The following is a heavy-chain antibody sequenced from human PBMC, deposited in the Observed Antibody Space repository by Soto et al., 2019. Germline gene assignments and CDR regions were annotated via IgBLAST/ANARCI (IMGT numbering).Heavy chain of an antibody. J-gene: IGHJ4*02. Sequence: GGSLRLSCAASGFTFSSYAVSWVRQAPGKGLEWVSAISGSATNIYYADSVKGRFTISRDNSKNTLYLQMNSLRAEDTAVYYCAKDVMYSSSWYYFDYWGQGTLVTVSS. CDR1: GFTFSSYA. D-gene: IGHD6-13*01. V-gene: IGHV3-23*01. CDR3: AKDVMYSSSWYYFDY. CDR2: ISGSATNI.